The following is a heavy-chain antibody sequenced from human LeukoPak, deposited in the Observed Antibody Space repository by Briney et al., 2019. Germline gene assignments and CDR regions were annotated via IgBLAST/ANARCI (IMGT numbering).Heavy chain of an antibody. D-gene: IGHD3-22*01. V-gene: IGHV1-69*13. J-gene: IGHJ4*02. CDR3: ARHSGYHSTMYLDY. CDR1: GDTFSSYT. Sequence: SVKVSCKASGDTFSSYTISWVRQAPGQGLEWMGGITAIFRTTNYAQKFQGRVTITADESMSTVYMELSSLRSEDTAVYYCARHSGYHSTMYLDYWGQGTLVTVSS. CDR2: ITAIFRTT.